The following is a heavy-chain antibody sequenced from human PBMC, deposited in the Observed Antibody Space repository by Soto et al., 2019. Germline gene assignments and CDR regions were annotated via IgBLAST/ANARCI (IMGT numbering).Heavy chain of an antibody. J-gene: IGHJ4*02. V-gene: IGHV3-30-3*01. CDR3: ARDVSSGWYVFDY. CDR1: GFTFSSYA. CDR2: ISYDGSNK. D-gene: IGHD6-19*01. Sequence: QVQLVESGGGVVQPGRSLRLSCAASGFTFSSYAMHWVRQAPGKGLEWVAVISYDGSNKYYADSVKGRFTISRDNSKNTLYLQMNSLRAEDTAVYYCARDVSSGWYVFDYWGQGTLVTVSS.